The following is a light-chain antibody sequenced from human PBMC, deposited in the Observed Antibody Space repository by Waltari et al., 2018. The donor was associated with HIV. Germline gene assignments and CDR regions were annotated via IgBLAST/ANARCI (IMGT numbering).Light chain of an antibody. V-gene: IGKV1-39*01. Sequence: DIQMTQSPSSLSASVGDRVTITCRASQSIGHYLNWYQQKPRKAPKLLIYAASSLQGGVPSRFSGSGSETDFTLTINSLQPEDFATYYCQQSYNAPPYTFGQGTKLEIK. CDR3: QQSYNAPPYT. CDR2: AAS. J-gene: IGKJ2*01. CDR1: QSIGHY.